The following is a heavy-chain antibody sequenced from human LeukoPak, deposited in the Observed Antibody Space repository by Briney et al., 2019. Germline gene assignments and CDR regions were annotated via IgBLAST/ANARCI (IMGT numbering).Heavy chain of an antibody. CDR1: GFTFSNNV. V-gene: IGHV3-23*01. D-gene: IGHD1-26*01. Sequence: QAGGSLRLSCEASGFTFSNNVMTWVRQVPGKGLEWVSYISANGDVTHYADSVKGRFTISRDNSNNTLYLQMNSLRAEDAAVYFCAKPPGLVGVGDYWGQGTLVTVSS. CDR2: ISANGDVT. CDR3: AKPPGLVGVGDY. J-gene: IGHJ4*02.